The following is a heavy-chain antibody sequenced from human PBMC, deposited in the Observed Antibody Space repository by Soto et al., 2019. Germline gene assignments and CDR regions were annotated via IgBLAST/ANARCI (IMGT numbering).Heavy chain of an antibody. J-gene: IGHJ4*02. CDR1: GFTFSSYG. Sequence: GGSLRLSCAASGFTFSSYGMHWVRQAPGKGLEWVAVIWYDGSNKYYADSVKGRFTISRDNSKNTLYLQMNSLRAEDTAVYYCARDLAAAGKPLIDYWGQGTLVTVSS. V-gene: IGHV3-33*01. D-gene: IGHD6-13*01. CDR2: IWYDGSNK. CDR3: ARDLAAAGKPLIDY.